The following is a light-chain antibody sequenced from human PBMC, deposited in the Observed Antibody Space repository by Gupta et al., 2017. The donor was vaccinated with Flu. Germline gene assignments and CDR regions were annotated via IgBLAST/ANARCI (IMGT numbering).Light chain of an antibody. CDR1: NIASKT. CDR2: DDY. Sequence: SYVLTQPPSVSVAPGQTARITCGGNNIASKTVHWYQQKAGQAPVLVVYDDYNRPLGIPERFSGSNSGNTATLIITRVEAGDEADFYCQVWDDTTNPGFGGETKLTVL. J-gene: IGLJ2*01. CDR3: QVWDDTTNPG. V-gene: IGLV3-21*02.